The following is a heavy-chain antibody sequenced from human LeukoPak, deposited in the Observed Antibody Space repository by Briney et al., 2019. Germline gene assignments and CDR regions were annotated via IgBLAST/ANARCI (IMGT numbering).Heavy chain of an antibody. CDR1: GFTFSNSG. CDR3: ARARSYYYMDV. V-gene: IGHV3-48*01. Sequence: GGSLRLSCAASGFTFSNSGMNCVRQAPGKGLEWVSYISTSSSTIYYADSVKGRFTVSRDNAQNSLFLQMNSLRAEDTALYYCARARSYYYMDVWGKGTTVTVSS. CDR2: ISTSSSTI. J-gene: IGHJ6*03.